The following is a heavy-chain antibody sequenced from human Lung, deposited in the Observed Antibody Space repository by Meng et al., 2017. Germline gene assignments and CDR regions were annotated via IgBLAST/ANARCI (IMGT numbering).Heavy chain of an antibody. J-gene: IGHJ4*02. V-gene: IGHV4-34*12. CDR2: IIDSGST. Sequence: QGQLHQWGAGLLKPSGTLSPTCAVYGGSFSGYYWSWIRQPPGKGLEWIGEIIDSGSTNYNPSLKSRVTISVDTSKNQFSLRVTSVTAADRAVYYCVRRTYSSGWYFDYWGQGTLVTVSS. CDR3: VRRTYSSGWYFDY. D-gene: IGHD6-19*01. CDR1: GGSFSGYY.